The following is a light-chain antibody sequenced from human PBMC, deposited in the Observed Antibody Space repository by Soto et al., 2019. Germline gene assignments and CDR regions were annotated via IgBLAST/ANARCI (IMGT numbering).Light chain of an antibody. J-gene: IGKJ1*01. CDR2: GAS. CDR3: QQYGSSGRT. CDR1: QSVSSN. Sequence: EIEMTQSPVTLSVSPGERATLSCRASQSVSSNLAWYQQKPGQAPRLLIYGASTRATGIPARFSGSGSGTDFTLTISRLEPEDFAVYYCQQYGSSGRTFGQGTKVDIK. V-gene: IGKV3-15*01.